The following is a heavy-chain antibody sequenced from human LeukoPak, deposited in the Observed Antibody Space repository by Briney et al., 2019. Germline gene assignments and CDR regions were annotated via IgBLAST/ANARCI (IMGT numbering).Heavy chain of an antibody. Sequence: GGSLRLSCAASGFTFSSYAMHWVRQAPGKGLEWVAVISYDGSNKYYADSVKGRFTISRDNAKNSLYLQMNSLRAEDTAVYYCARGQEDFEGVYYFDYWGQGTLVTVSS. J-gene: IGHJ4*02. CDR3: ARGQEDFEGVYYFDY. CDR1: GFTFSSYA. V-gene: IGHV3-30-3*01. D-gene: IGHD3-16*01. CDR2: ISYDGSNK.